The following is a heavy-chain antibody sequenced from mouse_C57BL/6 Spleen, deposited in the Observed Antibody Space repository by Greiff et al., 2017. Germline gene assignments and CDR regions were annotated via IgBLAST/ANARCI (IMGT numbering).Heavy chain of an antibody. Sequence: QVQLQQPGAELVRPGSSVKLSCKASGYTFTSYWMDWVKQRPGQGLEWIGNIYPSDSETHYNQKFKDKATLTVDKSSSPAYMQLSSRTSEYSAVYYCARRGYGNYGFAYWGQGTLVTVSA. V-gene: IGHV1-61*01. J-gene: IGHJ3*01. CDR2: IYPSDSET. CDR3: ARRGYGNYGFAY. CDR1: GYTFTSYW. D-gene: IGHD2-1*01.